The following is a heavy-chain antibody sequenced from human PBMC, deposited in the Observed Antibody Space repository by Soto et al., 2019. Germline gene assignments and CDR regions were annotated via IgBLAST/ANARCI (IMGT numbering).Heavy chain of an antibody. V-gene: IGHV3-48*01. D-gene: IGHD2-15*01. CDR2: ISSSSSTI. Sequence: PGGALRLSCAASGFTFSSYSMNWVRQAPGKGLEWVSYISSSSSTIYYADSVKGRFTISRDNAKNSLYLQMNSLRAEDTAVYYCARDSGYCSGGSCPDMDVWGKGTTVTVSS. CDR1: GFTFSSYS. CDR3: ARDSGYCSGGSCPDMDV. J-gene: IGHJ6*03.